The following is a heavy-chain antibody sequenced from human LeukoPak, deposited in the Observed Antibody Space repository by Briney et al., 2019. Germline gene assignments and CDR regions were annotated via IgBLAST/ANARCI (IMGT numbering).Heavy chain of an antibody. CDR2: IFFTGST. V-gene: IGHV4-59*01. Sequence: SETLSLTCTVSGDPINNYYWTWIRQPPGKELEWLGYIFFTGSTKYNPSLKSRLSISVDTSKNQFSLKVTSMTAADTAVYYCARLSHLSGKNWFFDYWGQGTLVTVLS. D-gene: IGHD3-9*01. CDR1: GDPINNYY. CDR3: ARLSHLSGKNWFFDY. J-gene: IGHJ4*02.